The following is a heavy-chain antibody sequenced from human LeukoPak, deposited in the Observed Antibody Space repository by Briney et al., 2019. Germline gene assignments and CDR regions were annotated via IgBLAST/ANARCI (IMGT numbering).Heavy chain of an antibody. D-gene: IGHD6-13*01. V-gene: IGHV1-2*02. Sequence: ASVKVSCKASGYTFTGYYMHWVRQAPGQGLEWMGWVNLNSGGTNYAQKFQGRVIMTRDTSISTAYMELSRLGSDDTAAYYCARGTGYSSSWPVDYWGQGTLVTASS. CDR3: ARGTGYSSSWPVDY. CDR1: GYTFTGYY. J-gene: IGHJ4*02. CDR2: VNLNSGGT.